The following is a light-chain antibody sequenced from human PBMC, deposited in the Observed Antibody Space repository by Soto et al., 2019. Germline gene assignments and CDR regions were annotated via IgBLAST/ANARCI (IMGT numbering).Light chain of an antibody. CDR2: GAS. CDR3: QQYNNWPPIFT. J-gene: IGKJ3*01. CDR1: ESVSSN. Sequence: EIVMTQSPATLSVSAGERATLSCRASESVSSNLAWYQQKPGQAPRLLIYGASTRATGIPARFSGSGSGTEFTLTISSLQSEDFAVYYCQQYNNWPPIFTFGPGTKVDIK. V-gene: IGKV3-15*01.